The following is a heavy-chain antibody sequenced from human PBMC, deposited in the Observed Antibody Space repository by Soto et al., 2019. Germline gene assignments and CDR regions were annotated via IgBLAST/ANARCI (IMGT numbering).Heavy chain of an antibody. Sequence: GGSLRLSCAASGFTFGDYAMHWVRQVPGRGLEWVSGVSWTNISFGYADSVKGRFTISRDNARNSLYLQMNSLRREDTAFYYSAPGPNHSMVTGKLDYWGQGILATVSS. CDR2: VSWTNISF. D-gene: IGHD5-18*01. J-gene: IGHJ4*02. CDR1: GFTFGDYA. V-gene: IGHV3-9*01. CDR3: APGPNHSMVTGKLDY.